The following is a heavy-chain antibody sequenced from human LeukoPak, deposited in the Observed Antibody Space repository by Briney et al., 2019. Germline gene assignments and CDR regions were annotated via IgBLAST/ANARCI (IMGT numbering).Heavy chain of an antibody. J-gene: IGHJ4*02. D-gene: IGHD3-10*01. V-gene: IGHV3-23*01. CDR1: GFTFSSYA. CDR2: ISGSGGST. CDR3: AKDPYGSGSYYTY. Sequence: GGSLRLSCAASGFTFSSYALSWVRQAPGKGLEWVSAISGSGGSTYYADSVKGRFTISRDNSKNTLYLQMNSLRAEDTAVYYCAKDPYGSGSYYTYWGQGTLVTVSS.